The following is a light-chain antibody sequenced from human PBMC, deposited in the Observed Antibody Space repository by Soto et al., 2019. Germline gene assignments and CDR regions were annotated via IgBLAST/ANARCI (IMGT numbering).Light chain of an antibody. CDR3: QQRSKWPLT. Sequence: IVLTQSPATLSLSPGERATLSCRASQSVSDSLGWYQQKPGQAPRLLIYGASNRTTGIPARFSGSGSGIDFTLTISTLEPEGCAVYYCQQRSKWPLTFGGGTKVEIK. J-gene: IGKJ4*01. V-gene: IGKV3-11*01. CDR1: QSVSDS. CDR2: GAS.